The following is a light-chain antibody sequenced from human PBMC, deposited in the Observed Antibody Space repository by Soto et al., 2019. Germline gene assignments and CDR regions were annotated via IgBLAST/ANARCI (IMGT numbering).Light chain of an antibody. Sequence: QSVLTQPASVSGSPGQSITISCTGTSSDVGGYNYVSWYQQHPGKAPKLMIYDVSNRPSGVSNRFSGSKSGNTASLTISGLQAEDEADYYCSSYTSSSTPLDVFGTGTKLTVL. CDR1: SSDVGGYNY. V-gene: IGLV2-14*01. CDR2: DVS. CDR3: SSYTSSSTPLDV. J-gene: IGLJ1*01.